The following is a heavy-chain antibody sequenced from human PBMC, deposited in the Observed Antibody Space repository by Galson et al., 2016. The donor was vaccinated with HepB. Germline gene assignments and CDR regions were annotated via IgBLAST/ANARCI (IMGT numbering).Heavy chain of an antibody. J-gene: IGHJ4*01. CDR3: AKATPYYDVLTGFFVYYSDY. CDR2: IRGTGVTT. V-gene: IGHV3-23*01. D-gene: IGHD3-9*01. CDR1: GFTFSDYA. Sequence: SLRLSCAASGFTFSDYAMSWVRQAPGKGLQWVSTIRGTGVTTHYADSAKGRFTISRDNSKNTLYLQMSSLRAEDTAMYYCAKATPYYDVLTGFFVYYSDYCGHGTLVTVSS.